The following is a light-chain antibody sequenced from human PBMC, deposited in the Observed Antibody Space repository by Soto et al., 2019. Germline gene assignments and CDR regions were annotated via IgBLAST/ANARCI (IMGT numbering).Light chain of an antibody. CDR2: DAS. V-gene: IGKV3-11*01. J-gene: IGKJ1*01. Sequence: ETVLTQSPGTLYFSPGARDTLPCRASQSVSSYLAWYQQKPGPAPRVLIYDASNRATGIPARFSGSGSGTEFTLTISNLQPDDFATYYCQHYENYWTFGQGTKVDIK. CDR3: QHYENYWT. CDR1: QSVSSY.